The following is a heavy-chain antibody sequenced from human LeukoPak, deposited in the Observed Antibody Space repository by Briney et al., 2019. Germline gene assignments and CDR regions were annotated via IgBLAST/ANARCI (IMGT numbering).Heavy chain of an antibody. CDR2: IRYDGSNK. J-gene: IGHJ4*02. Sequence: GGSLRLSCAASGFTFSSYSMNWVRQAPGKGLEWVAFIRYDGSNKYYADSVKGRFTISRDNSKNTVYLQMNSLRAEDTAVYYCAAPGVPAATYYFDYWGQGTLVTVSS. CDR1: GFTFSSYS. D-gene: IGHD2-2*01. V-gene: IGHV3-30*02. CDR3: AAPGVPAATYYFDY.